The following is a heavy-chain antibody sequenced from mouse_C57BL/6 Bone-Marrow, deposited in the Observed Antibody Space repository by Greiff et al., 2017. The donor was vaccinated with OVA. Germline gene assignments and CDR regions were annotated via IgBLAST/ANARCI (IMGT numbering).Heavy chain of an antibody. Sequence: QVQLKESGAELVRPGTSVKVSCKASGYAFNNYLIEWVKQRPGQGLEWIGVINPGSGGTNYNEKFKGKATLTADKSSNTAYMQLSSLTSEYSAVYFCASAGDGYYGYYAMDYWGQGTSVTVSS. CDR1: GYAFNNYL. CDR3: ASAGDGYYGYYAMDY. V-gene: IGHV1-54*01. J-gene: IGHJ4*01. CDR2: INPGSGGT. D-gene: IGHD2-3*01.